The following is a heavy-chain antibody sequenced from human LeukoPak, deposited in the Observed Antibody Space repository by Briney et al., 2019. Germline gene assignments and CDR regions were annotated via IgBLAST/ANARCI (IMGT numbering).Heavy chain of an antibody. D-gene: IGHD4-17*01. V-gene: IGHV3-11*01. Sequence: PGGSLRLSCVASGFTFSDYYMSWIRQAPGKGPEWVSYISSGSGTIYYADSVKGRFTVSRDNAKNSLYLQMNSLRAEDTAVYYCAKRTVTRESYWGQGTLVTVSS. J-gene: IGHJ4*02. CDR2: ISSGSGTI. CDR1: GFTFSDYY. CDR3: AKRTVTRESY.